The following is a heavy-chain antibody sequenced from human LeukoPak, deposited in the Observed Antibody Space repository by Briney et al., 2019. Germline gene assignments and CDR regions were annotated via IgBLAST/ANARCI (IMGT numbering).Heavy chain of an antibody. D-gene: IGHD3-3*01. CDR1: GYTFTSYY. V-gene: IGHV1-46*03. J-gene: IGHJ5*02. CDR2: INPSGGST. CDR3: ARDGRVHYDFWSGYYRDEVWFDP. Sequence: ASVKVSCKASGYTFTSYYMHWVRQAPGQGLELMGIINPSGGSTSYAQKFQGRVTMTRDTSTSTVYMELSSLRSEDTAVYYCARDGRVHYDFWSGYYRDEVWFDPWGQGTLVTVSS.